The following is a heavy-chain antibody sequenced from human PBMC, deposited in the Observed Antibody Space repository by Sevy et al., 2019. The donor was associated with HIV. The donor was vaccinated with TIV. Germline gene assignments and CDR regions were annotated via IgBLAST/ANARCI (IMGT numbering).Heavy chain of an antibody. CDR1: GYTFTGYY. CDR3: ARDFQDSSGYYANDY. Sequence: ASVKVSCKASGYTFTGYYMHWVQQAPGQGLEWMGRINPNSGGTNYAQKFQGRVTMTRDTSISTAYMELSRLRSDDTAVYYCARDFQDSSGYYANDYWGQGTLVTVSS. CDR2: INPNSGGT. V-gene: IGHV1-2*06. D-gene: IGHD3-22*01. J-gene: IGHJ4*02.